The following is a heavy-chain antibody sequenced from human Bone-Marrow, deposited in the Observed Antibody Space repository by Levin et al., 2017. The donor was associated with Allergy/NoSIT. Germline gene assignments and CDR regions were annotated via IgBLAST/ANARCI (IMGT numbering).Heavy chain of an antibody. Sequence: ASVKVSCKASGYTFTSYAMHWVRQAPGQRLEWMGWINAGNGNTKYSQKFQGRVTITRDTSASTAYMELSSLRSEDTAVYYCARDDYGDYEIDYWGQGTLVTVSS. D-gene: IGHD4-17*01. CDR3: ARDDYGDYEIDY. CDR2: INAGNGNT. CDR1: GYTFTSYA. J-gene: IGHJ4*02. V-gene: IGHV1-3*01.